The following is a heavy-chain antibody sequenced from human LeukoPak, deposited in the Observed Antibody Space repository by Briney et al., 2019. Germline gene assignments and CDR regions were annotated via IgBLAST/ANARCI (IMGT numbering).Heavy chain of an antibody. V-gene: IGHV3-21*01. D-gene: IGHD7-27*01. Sequence: GSLRLSCAASGFTFSSYSMNWVRQAPGKGLEWVSSISSSSSYIYYADSVKGRFTISRDNAKNSLYLQMNSLRAEDTAVYYCATLGSNYGMDVWGKGTTVTVSS. CDR1: GFTFSSYS. CDR2: ISSSSSYI. CDR3: ATLGSNYGMDV. J-gene: IGHJ6*04.